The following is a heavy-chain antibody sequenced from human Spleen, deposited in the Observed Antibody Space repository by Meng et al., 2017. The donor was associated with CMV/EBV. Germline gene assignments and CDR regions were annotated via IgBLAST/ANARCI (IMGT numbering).Heavy chain of an antibody. D-gene: IGHD5-12*01. J-gene: IGHJ6*02. CDR1: GDSISSYF. Sequence: GSLRLSCTVSGDSISSYFWSWIRQPPGKGLEWIGYIYSRGSTNSNPSLKMRVTISVDTSKTQFSLKLSSVTAADTSVYYCARVGYGGSARYYYYNGLDVWGQGTTVTVSS. CDR3: ARVGYGGSARYYYYNGLDV. CDR2: IYSRGST. V-gene: IGHV4-59*01.